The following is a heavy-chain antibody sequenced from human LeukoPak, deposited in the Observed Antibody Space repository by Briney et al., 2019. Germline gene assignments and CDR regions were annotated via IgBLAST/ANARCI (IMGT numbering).Heavy chain of an antibody. J-gene: IGHJ4*02. CDR1: GFTFDDYA. V-gene: IGHV3-43*02. CDR3: AKTGTCYDSSGYYYLDYFDY. Sequence: GGSLRLSCAAPGFTFDDYAMHWVRQAPGKGLGWGSLISGDGGIPYYADSVKGRFTISRDNSKTSLYLQMNSLRTEDTALYYCAKTGTCYDSSGYYYLDYFDYWGQGTLVTVSS. CDR2: ISGDGGIP. D-gene: IGHD3-22*01.